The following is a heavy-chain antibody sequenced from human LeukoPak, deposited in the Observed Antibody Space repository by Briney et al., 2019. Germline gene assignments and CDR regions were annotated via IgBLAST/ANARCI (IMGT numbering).Heavy chain of an antibody. CDR1: GGSISSSSYY. CDR3: ARLPLGAFGEVLNFDS. J-gene: IGHJ4*02. CDR2: IYYSGST. D-gene: IGHD3-10*01. V-gene: IGHV4-39*07. Sequence: SETLSLTCTVSGGSISSSSYYWGWIRQPPGKGLEWIGSIYYSGSTYYNPSLKSRVTISIDTSKKQFSLKVKSVTAADTAVYYCARLPLGAFGEVLNFDSWGQGILVTVSS.